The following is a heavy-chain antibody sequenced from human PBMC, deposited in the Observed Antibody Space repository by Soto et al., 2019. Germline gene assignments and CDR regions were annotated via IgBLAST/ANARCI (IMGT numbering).Heavy chain of an antibody. D-gene: IGHD5-12*01. CDR3: ARGGGFGYYGMDV. Sequence: EVQLVESGGGLVKPGGSLRLSCAASGFTFNSYSMNWVRQAPGKGLEWVSSISSSSSYIYYADSVKGRFTISRDNAKNSLYLQMNSLRAEDTAVYYCARGGGFGYYGMDVWGQGTTVTVSS. CDR2: ISSSSSYI. CDR1: GFTFNSYS. J-gene: IGHJ6*02. V-gene: IGHV3-21*01.